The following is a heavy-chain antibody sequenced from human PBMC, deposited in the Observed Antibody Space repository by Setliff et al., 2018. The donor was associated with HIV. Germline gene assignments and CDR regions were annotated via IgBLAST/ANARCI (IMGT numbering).Heavy chain of an antibody. Sequence: ASVKVSCKTSGYTFTTYGISWVRQAPGQAFEWMGGIIPMVSLPNFAQSFLGRLTITANRSTTTAYMELSRLTSEDTAVYYCARGQLKPTGYFFDYWGLGTLVTVSS. D-gene: IGHD1-1*01. V-gene: IGHV1-69*10. CDR3: ARGQLKPTGYFFDY. J-gene: IGHJ4*02. CDR1: GYTFTTYG. CDR2: IIPMVSLP.